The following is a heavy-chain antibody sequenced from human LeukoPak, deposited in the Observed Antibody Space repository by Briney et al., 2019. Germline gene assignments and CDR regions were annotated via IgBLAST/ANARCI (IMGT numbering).Heavy chain of an antibody. J-gene: IGHJ4*02. CDR3: ATYNWGTPRDY. V-gene: IGHV3-74*01. CDR2: ISPDGSKT. D-gene: IGHD7-27*01. Sequence: GGSLRLSCAASGFTFRSYWMYWVRQTPGEGLVWVSRISPDGSKTANADSVKGRFTISRDNAKNSLYLQMSRLRAEDTAIYYCATYNWGTPRDYWGQGTLVTVSS. CDR1: GFTFRSYW.